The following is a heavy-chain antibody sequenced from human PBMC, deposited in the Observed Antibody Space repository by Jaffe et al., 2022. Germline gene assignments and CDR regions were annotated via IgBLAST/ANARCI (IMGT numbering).Heavy chain of an antibody. D-gene: IGHD4-17*01. CDR1: GYTFTSYY. CDR3: ARGGGDYGDYDYYYYYMDV. Sequence: QVQLVQSGAEVKKPGASVKVSCKASGYTFTSYYMHWVRQAPGQGLEWMGIINPSGGSTSYAQKFQGRVTMTRDTSTSTVYMELSSLRSEDTAVYYCARGGGDYGDYDYYYYYMDVWGKGTTVTVSS. J-gene: IGHJ6*03. V-gene: IGHV1-46*03. CDR2: INPSGGST.